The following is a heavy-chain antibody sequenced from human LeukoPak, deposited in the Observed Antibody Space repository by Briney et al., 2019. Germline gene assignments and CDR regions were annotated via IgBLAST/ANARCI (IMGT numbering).Heavy chain of an antibody. J-gene: IGHJ6*03. CDR3: ATGPRRRRYYYYYMDV. V-gene: IGHV1-24*01. Sequence: GASVKVSCKVSGYTLTELSMHWVRQAPGKGLEWMGGFDPEDGETIYAQKFQGRVTMTEDTSTDTAYMELSSLRSEDTAVYYCATGPRRRRYYYYYMDVWGKGTTVTISS. CDR1: GYTLTELS. CDR2: FDPEDGET.